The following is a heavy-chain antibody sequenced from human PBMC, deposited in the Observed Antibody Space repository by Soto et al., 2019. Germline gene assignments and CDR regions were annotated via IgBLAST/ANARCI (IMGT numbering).Heavy chain of an antibody. CDR2: IWYDGSNK. Sequence: QVQLVESGGGVVQPGRSLRLSCAASGFTFSSYGMHWVRQAPGKGLEWVAVIWYDGSNKYYADSVKGRFTISRDNSKNTLYLQMRSLRAEDTAVYYCARDLDSSGYDSRSHDLDYWGQGTLVTVSS. CDR3: ARDLDSSGYDSRSHDLDY. D-gene: IGHD5-12*01. V-gene: IGHV3-33*01. J-gene: IGHJ4*02. CDR1: GFTFSSYG.